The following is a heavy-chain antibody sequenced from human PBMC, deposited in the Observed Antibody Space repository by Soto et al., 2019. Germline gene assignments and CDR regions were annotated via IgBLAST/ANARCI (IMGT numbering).Heavy chain of an antibody. Sequence: GGSLRLSCAASGFTFSSYALTWVRQAPGKGLEWVSTLSGGGDRTYYADSVKGRFTISRDNSKDTLYLQMNSLRTEDTAVYYCAKMSVRGVINGIYSYNGMDVWGQGTSVTVSS. D-gene: IGHD3-10*02. J-gene: IGHJ6*02. V-gene: IGHV3-23*01. CDR2: LSGGGDRT. CDR3: AKMSVRGVINGIYSYNGMDV. CDR1: GFTFSSYA.